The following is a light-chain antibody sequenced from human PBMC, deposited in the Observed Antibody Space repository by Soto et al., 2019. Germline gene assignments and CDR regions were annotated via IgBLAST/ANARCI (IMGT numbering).Light chain of an antibody. J-gene: IGLJ1*01. Sequence: SCTGTSSDVGNYNYVSWYQQHPGKAPKLMIHDVSNRPSGVSDRFSGSKSGNTASLTISGLQAEDGADYYCSSYTSSNTYVFGTGTKVTVL. CDR1: SSDVGNYNY. CDR3: SSYTSSNTYV. CDR2: DVS. V-gene: IGLV2-14*04.